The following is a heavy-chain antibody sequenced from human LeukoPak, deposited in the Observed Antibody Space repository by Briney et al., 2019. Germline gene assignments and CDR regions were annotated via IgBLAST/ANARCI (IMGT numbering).Heavy chain of an antibody. Sequence: KPSETLSLTCAVYGGSFSGNYWSWIRQPPGKALEWIGEVDHSGRTRYNPSLKSRVTISADTPKKQFSLKLNSVTAADTAVYYCARAPVIHYESGGYSYFDYWGQGTLVTVSS. CDR1: GGSFSGNY. J-gene: IGHJ4*02. CDR2: VDHSGRT. CDR3: ARAPVIHYESGGYSYFDY. D-gene: IGHD3-22*01. V-gene: IGHV4-34*01.